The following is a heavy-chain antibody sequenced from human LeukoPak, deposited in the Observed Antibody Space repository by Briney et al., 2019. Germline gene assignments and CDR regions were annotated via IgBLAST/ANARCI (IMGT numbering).Heavy chain of an antibody. CDR1: GFTFSSYW. CDR3: VRGRFGGYFDH. CDR2: INSDGSDT. V-gene: IGHV3-74*01. Sequence: GGSLRLSCAASGFTFSSYWMHWVRQAPGKGLVWVSHINSDGSDTSYADSVKGRFTISRDNAKNTLYLQMNSLRAEDTAVYYCVRGRFGGYFDHWGQGSLVTVSS. D-gene: IGHD2-15*01. J-gene: IGHJ4*02.